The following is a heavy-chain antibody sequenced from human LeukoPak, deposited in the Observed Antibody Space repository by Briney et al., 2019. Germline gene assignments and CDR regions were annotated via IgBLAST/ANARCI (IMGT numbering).Heavy chain of an antibody. D-gene: IGHD3-10*01. CDR1: GGSFSGYY. CDR3: ARHGNYYGSGSYY. Sequence: SETLSLTCAVYGGSFSGYYWNWIRQPPGKGLEWIGEINYSGSTNYNPSLKSRVTISVDTSKNQFPLKLSSVTAADTAVYYCARHGNYYGSGSYYWGQGTLVIVSS. J-gene: IGHJ4*02. CDR2: INYSGST. V-gene: IGHV4-34*01.